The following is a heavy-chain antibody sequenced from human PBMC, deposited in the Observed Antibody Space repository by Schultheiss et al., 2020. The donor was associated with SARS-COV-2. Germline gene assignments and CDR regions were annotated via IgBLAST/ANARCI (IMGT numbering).Heavy chain of an antibody. D-gene: IGHD5-24*01. CDR2: ISSSSSYI. Sequence: GGSLRLSCAASGFSFTDSYMTWIRQAPGKGLEWVSSISSSSSYIYYADSVKGRFTISRDNSNNTLYLQMNSLRPEDTAVYYCARDPDGYLVYHHGMDVWGQGTTVTVSS. CDR1: GFSFTDSY. J-gene: IGHJ6*02. V-gene: IGHV3-11*06. CDR3: ARDPDGYLVYHHGMDV.